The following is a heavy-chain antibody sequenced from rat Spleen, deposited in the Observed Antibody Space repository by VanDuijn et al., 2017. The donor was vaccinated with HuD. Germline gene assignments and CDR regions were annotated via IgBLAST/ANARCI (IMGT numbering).Heavy chain of an antibody. J-gene: IGHJ2*01. CDR3: ARSGRD. D-gene: IGHD4-1*01. CDR1: GFSLTSYT. Sequence: QVQVKESGPGLVQPSQTLSPTCTVSGFSLTSYTVSWVRQPPGKGLEWIAAISSGGSTYYNSALKSRLSISRDTSKSQVFLKMNSLQTEDTAMYFCARSGRDWGQGVMVTVSS. CDR2: ISSGGST. V-gene: IGHV2-6*01.